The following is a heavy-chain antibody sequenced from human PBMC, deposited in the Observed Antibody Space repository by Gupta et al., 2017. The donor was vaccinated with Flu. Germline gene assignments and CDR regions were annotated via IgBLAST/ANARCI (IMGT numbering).Heavy chain of an antibody. CDR1: GFTFSSYA. CDR2: ISGSGGST. V-gene: IGHV3-23*01. Sequence: EVQLLESGGGLVQPGGSLRLSCAASGFTFSSYAMSWVRQAPGKGLEWVSAISGSGGSTYYADSVKGRFTISRDNSKNTLYLQMNSLRAEDTAVYYCAKDRYSSSWETKTIDYWGQGTLVTVSS. CDR3: AKDRYSSSWETKTIDY. J-gene: IGHJ4*02. D-gene: IGHD6-13*01.